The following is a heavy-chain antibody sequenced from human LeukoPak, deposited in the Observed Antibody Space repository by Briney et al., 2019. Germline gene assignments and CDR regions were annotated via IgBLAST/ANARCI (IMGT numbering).Heavy chain of an antibody. CDR2: IYYTGST. CDR1: SGSISSGDYY. Sequence: SQTLSLTCTVSSGSISSGDYYWSWIRQPPGKGLEWIGYIYYTGSTYYNPPLKSRVTISVDTSKNQFSLKLSSVTAADTAVYFCARVVAADYYDSSGSIDYWGQGTLVTVSS. V-gene: IGHV4-30-4*01. J-gene: IGHJ4*02. CDR3: ARVVAADYYDSSGSIDY. D-gene: IGHD3-22*01.